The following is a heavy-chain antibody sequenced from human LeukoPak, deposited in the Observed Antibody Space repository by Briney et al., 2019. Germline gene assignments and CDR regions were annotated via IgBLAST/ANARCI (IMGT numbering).Heavy chain of an antibody. Sequence: PSETLSLTCTVSGGSISSGDYYWSWIRQPPGKGLEWIGYIYYSGSTYYNPSLKSRVTISVDTSKNQFSLKLSSVTAADTAVYYCARDDYGDYDLGAFDIWGQGTMVTVSS. J-gene: IGHJ3*02. CDR3: ARDDYGDYDLGAFDI. CDR1: GGSISSGDYY. V-gene: IGHV4-30-4*01. D-gene: IGHD4-17*01. CDR2: IYYSGST.